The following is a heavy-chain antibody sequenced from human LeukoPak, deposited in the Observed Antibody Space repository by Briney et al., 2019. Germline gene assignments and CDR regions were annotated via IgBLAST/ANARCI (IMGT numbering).Heavy chain of an antibody. CDR1: GGSMSNYY. D-gene: IGHD3-3*01. V-gene: IGHV4-4*09. Sequence: SETLSLTCSVSGGSMSNYYWSWIRQTPGKGLEWIGGIYSNGRTHDNPSLKSRVTMSIDTSENQFSLRLNSVTAADTAVYYCARRTTKLSGVACFDYWGQGTPVIVSS. CDR2: IYSNGRT. J-gene: IGHJ4*02. CDR3: ARRTTKLSGVACFDY.